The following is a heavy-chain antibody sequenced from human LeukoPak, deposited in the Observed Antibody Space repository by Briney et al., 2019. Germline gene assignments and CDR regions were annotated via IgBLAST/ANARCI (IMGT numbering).Heavy chain of an antibody. D-gene: IGHD2/OR15-2a*01. CDR3: ARGIYCKSRRCYYYFGF. CDR1: GGSISSYY. V-gene: IGHV4-59*01. CDR2: IHSSGST. Sequence: SETLSLTCTASGGSISSYYWSWIRQPPGKGLEWIGYIHSSGSTNYNPSLKSRVTILVDTSKNQFSLKLSSVTAADTAVYYCARGIYCKSRRCYYYFGFWGQGTLVTVSS. J-gene: IGHJ4*02.